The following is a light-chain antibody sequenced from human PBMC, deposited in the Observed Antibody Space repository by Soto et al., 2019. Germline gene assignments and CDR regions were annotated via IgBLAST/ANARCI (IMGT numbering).Light chain of an antibody. J-gene: IGKJ1*01. Sequence: DIQMIQSPSSLSASVGDRVTITCQASQEISNYLNWYQQKPGKAPKLLIYDASNLERGVPSRFSGRGYGTEFTFTISSLQPEDFATYYCQQYDHLPRTFGRGTKVEIK. CDR2: DAS. CDR1: QEISNY. V-gene: IGKV1-33*01. CDR3: QQYDHLPRT.